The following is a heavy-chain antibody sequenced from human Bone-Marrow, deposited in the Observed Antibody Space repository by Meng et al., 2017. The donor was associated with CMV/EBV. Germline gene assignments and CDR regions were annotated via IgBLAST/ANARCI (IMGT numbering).Heavy chain of an antibody. CDR1: GFTFGPYG. J-gene: IGHJ6*02. CDR2: ISYDGSNK. D-gene: IGHD3-3*01. V-gene: IGHV3-30*04. Sequence: GESLKISCAASGFTFGPYGMNWVRQAPGKGLEWVALISYDGSNKYYADSVKGRFTISRDNSKNTLFLQMNSLRADDTAVYYCASPYYDFWSGSYYYFMDVWGRGTTVTVSS. CDR3: ASPYYDFWSGSYYYFMDV.